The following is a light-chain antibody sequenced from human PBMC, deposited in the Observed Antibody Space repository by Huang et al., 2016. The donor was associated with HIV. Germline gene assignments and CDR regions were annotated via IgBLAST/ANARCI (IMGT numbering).Light chain of an antibody. Sequence: EIVMTQSPATLSVSPGERATLSCRASQSVSSNLAWYQQKPGQAPRLLIYGASTRATGIPARFSGSGSGTEFTLTISSLQSEDFAFYYCQQYNNWPPGDFTFGPGTKVDIK. CDR1: QSVSSN. J-gene: IGKJ3*01. CDR2: GAS. CDR3: QQYNNWPPGDFT. V-gene: IGKV3-15*01.